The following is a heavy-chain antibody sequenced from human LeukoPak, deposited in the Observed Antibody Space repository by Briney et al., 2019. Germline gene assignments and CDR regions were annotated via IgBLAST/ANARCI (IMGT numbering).Heavy chain of an antibody. V-gene: IGHV3-33*08. CDR2: IWYDGSNK. J-gene: IGHJ4*02. D-gene: IGHD1-26*01. CDR3: ARDWPGKLLDY. Sequence: GRSLRLSCAASGFTFSSYGMHWVRQAPGKGLEWVAVIWYDGSNKYYADSVKGRFTISRDNSKNTLYLQMNSLRAEDTAVYYCARDWPGKLLDYWGQGTLVTVSS. CDR1: GFTFSSYG.